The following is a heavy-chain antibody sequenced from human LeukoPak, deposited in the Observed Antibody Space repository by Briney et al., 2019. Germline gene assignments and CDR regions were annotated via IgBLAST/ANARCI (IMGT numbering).Heavy chain of an antibody. CDR2: IYYSGNT. J-gene: IGHJ6*02. Sequence: PSETLSLTCSVSGGSISNYYWTWIRQPPGKGLGWIGYIYYSGNTNYNPSLKSRVTISLDTSKNQLSLKLTSVTAADTAVYYCASCSRGTSVGMDVWGQGTTVTVSS. V-gene: IGHV4-59*08. CDR1: GGSISNYY. D-gene: IGHD1-1*01. CDR3: ASCSRGTSVGMDV.